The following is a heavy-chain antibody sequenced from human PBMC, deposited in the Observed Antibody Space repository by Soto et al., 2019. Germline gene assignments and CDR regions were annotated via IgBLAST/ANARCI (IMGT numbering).Heavy chain of an antibody. D-gene: IGHD6-13*01. CDR3: ARHVGPAAAMEDVFDL. J-gene: IGHJ3*01. Sequence: EVQLVQSGVEVKKPGESLRISCKGSGYSFTSYYITWVRQMPGKGLEWMGRIHPSDSYTNYSPSFQGHVTISADKSIRTAYLQWSSLKASDTAMFYCARHVGPAAAMEDVFDLWGQGTMVTVSS. CDR2: IHPSDSYT. V-gene: IGHV5-10-1*01. CDR1: GYSFTSYY.